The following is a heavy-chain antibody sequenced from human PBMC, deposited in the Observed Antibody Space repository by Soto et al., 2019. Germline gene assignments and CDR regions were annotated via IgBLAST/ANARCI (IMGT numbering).Heavy chain of an antibody. J-gene: IGHJ6*02. CDR3: VSSAESNWLPNYYDSGMDV. CDR2: ISSNGGST. D-gene: IGHD3-9*01. CDR1: GFTFSSYA. Sequence: GGSLRLSCSASGFTFSSYAMHWVRQAPGKGLEYVSAISSNGGSTYYADSVKGRFTISRDNSKNTLYLQMSSLRAEDTAVYYCVSSAESNWLPNYYDSGMDVWGQGTTVTVSS. V-gene: IGHV3-64D*08.